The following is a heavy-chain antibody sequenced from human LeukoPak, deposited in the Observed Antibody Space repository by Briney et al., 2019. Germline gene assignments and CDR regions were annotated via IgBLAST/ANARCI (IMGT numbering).Heavy chain of an antibody. CDR1: GFSLSSSV. CDR2: IDSSGHST. D-gene: IGHD2-21*02. V-gene: IGHV3-64*01. J-gene: IGHJ3*02. CDR3: AREGHTSGHCGDFDI. Sequence: GGSLRLSCVASGFSLSSSVMHWVRQAPGKRLEYVSGIDSSGHSTHYANSLEDRFTVSRDNYKNTLYLQMGSLRAEDTAVYYCAREGHTSGHCGDFDIWGQGTKVTVSS.